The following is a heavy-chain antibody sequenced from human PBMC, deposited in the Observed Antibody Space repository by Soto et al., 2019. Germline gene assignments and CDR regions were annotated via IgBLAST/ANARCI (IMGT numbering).Heavy chain of an antibody. Sequence: GGSLRLSCAASGFTFSSYAMSWVRQAPGKGLEWVSTISGSGTTTYYADSVKGRFTISRDNSKNTLFLQMNSLRDEDTAVYYCAKDFYRDQGSPGSLGYWGQGTLVTVSS. CDR1: GFTFSSYA. V-gene: IGHV3-23*01. CDR2: ISGSGTTT. CDR3: AKDFYRDQGSPGSLGY. D-gene: IGHD3-16*01. J-gene: IGHJ4*02.